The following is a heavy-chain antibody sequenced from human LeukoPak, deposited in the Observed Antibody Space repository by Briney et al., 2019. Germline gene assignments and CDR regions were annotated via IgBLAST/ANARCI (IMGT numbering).Heavy chain of an antibody. CDR2: IYCSGST. CDR3: ARTPERWLQFFDY. CDR1: SGSISSYY. Sequence: AETLSLSCNVSSGSISSYYWSWIRQPPGKGLEWIGYIYCSGSTNYNPSLNSRVTISVDTSKNQFSLKLSSVTAADTAVYYCARTPERWLQFFDYWGQGTLVTVSS. D-gene: IGHD5-24*01. J-gene: IGHJ4*02. V-gene: IGHV4-59*08.